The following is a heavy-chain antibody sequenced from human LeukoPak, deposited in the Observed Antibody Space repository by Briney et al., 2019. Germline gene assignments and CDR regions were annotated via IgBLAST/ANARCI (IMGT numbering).Heavy chain of an antibody. CDR1: GFTFSSYS. Sequence: GGSLRLSCAASGFTFSSYSMNWVRQAPGKGLEWVSSISSSSSYIYYADSVKGRFTISRDNAKNSLYLQMNSLRAEDTAVYYCARDYYDSSGYPYGMDVWGQGTTDTVSS. CDR3: ARDYYDSSGYPYGMDV. V-gene: IGHV3-21*01. D-gene: IGHD3-22*01. J-gene: IGHJ6*02. CDR2: ISSSSSYI.